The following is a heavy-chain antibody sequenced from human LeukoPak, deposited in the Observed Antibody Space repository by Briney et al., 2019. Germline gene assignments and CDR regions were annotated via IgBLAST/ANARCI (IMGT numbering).Heavy chain of an antibody. D-gene: IGHD6-13*01. CDR1: GYTFTSYY. Sequence: ASVKVSCKASGYTFTSYYMHWVRQAPGQGLEWMGWINPNSGGTNYAQKFQGRVTMTRDTSISTAYMELSRLRFDDTAVYYCARVDSSSWYYFDYWGQGTLVTVSS. CDR3: ARVDSSSWYYFDY. CDR2: INPNSGGT. J-gene: IGHJ4*02. V-gene: IGHV1-2*02.